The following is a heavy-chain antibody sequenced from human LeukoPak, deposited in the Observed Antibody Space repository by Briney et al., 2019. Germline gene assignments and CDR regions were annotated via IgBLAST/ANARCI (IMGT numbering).Heavy chain of an antibody. V-gene: IGHV3-23*01. J-gene: IGHJ1*01. CDR1: GFTFSSYA. Sequence: GGSLRLSCAASGFTFSSYAMSWVRQAPGKGLEWVSVISGSGGSTYYADSVKGRFTISRDNAKNSLYLQMNSLRVEDTAVYYCAGPLGSPYFHHWGQGTLVTVSS. D-gene: IGHD3-10*01. CDR3: AGPLGSPYFHH. CDR2: ISGSGGST.